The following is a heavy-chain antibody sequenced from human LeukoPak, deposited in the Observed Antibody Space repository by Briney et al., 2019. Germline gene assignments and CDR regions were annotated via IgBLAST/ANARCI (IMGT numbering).Heavy chain of an antibody. CDR3: AKDATFLYYDFWSGYSYNWFDP. Sequence: GGSLRLSCAASGFTFSSYAMSWVRQAPGKGLEWVSGISWNSGSIGYADSVKGRFTISRDNAKNSLYLQMNSLRAEDTALYYCAKDATFLYYDFWSGYSYNWFDPWGQGTLVTVSS. CDR2: ISWNSGSI. V-gene: IGHV3-9*01. D-gene: IGHD3-3*01. J-gene: IGHJ5*02. CDR1: GFTFSSYA.